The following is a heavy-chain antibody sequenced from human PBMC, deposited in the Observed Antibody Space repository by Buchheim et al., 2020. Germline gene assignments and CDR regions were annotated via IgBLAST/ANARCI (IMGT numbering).Heavy chain of an antibody. CDR3: ARESYSSTWYRYGLDV. J-gene: IGHJ6*02. V-gene: IGHV4-61*01. CDR1: GGSVSSGSYY. D-gene: IGHD6-13*01. Sequence: QVQLQESGPGLVKPSETLSLTCTVSGGSVSSGSYYWTWIRQPPGKGLEWIGYVYYSGSANYNPSLKSRVTISVDTSPNQFSLNLISVTAADTAVYYCARESYSSTWYRYGLDVWGLGTT. CDR2: VYYSGSA.